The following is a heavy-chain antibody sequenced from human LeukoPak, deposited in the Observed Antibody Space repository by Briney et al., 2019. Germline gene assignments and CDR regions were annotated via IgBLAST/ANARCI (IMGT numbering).Heavy chain of an antibody. CDR3: ALYGDYESRQFDY. Sequence: SETLSLTCAVYGGSFSGYYWSWIRQPPGKGLEWIGEINHSGSTNYNPSLKSRVTISVDTSKNQFSLKLSSVTAADTAVYYCALYGDYESRQFDYWGQGTLVTVSS. CDR2: INHSGST. D-gene: IGHD4-17*01. CDR1: GGSFSGYY. J-gene: IGHJ4*02. V-gene: IGHV4-34*01.